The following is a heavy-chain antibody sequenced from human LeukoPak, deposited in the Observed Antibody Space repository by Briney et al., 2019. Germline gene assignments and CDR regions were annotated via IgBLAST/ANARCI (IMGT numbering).Heavy chain of an antibody. D-gene: IGHD6-19*01. CDR1: GGSISSSSYY. CDR2: IYYSGST. V-gene: IGHV4-39*07. CDR3: ARVSSGWYFYYYYMDV. J-gene: IGHJ6*03. Sequence: SSETLSLTCTVSGGSISSSSYYWGWIRQPPGKGLEWIGSIYYSGSTYYNPSLKSRVTISVDTSKNQFSLKLSSVTAADTAVYYCARVSSGWYFYYYYMDVWGKGTTVTVSS.